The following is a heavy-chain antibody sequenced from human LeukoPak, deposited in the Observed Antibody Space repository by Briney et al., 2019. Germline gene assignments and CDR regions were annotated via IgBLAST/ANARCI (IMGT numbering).Heavy chain of an antibody. J-gene: IGHJ4*02. V-gene: IGHV3-23*01. Sequence: GGSLRLSCAVSGITLSNYGMSWVRQAPGKGLEWVAGISDRGGSKNYADSVKGRFTISRDNPKNTLYLQMNSLRAEDTAVYFCAKRGDVIRVILVGFHKEAYYFDSWGQGALVTVSS. D-gene: IGHD3-22*01. CDR2: ISDRGGSK. CDR1: GITLSNYG. CDR3: AKRGDVIRVILVGFHKEAYYFDS.